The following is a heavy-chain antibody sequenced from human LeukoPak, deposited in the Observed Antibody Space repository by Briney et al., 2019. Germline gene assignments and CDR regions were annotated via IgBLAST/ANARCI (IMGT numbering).Heavy chain of an antibody. CDR2: INHSGST. J-gene: IGHJ4*02. D-gene: IGHD5-24*01. Sequence: SETLSLTCAVYGGSFSGYYWSWIRQPPGKGLEWIGEINHSGSTNYNPSLKSRVTISVDTSKNQFSLKLSSVTAADTAVYYCARGSQRGEMATIMAFDYWGQGTLVTVSS. V-gene: IGHV4-34*01. CDR3: ARGSQRGEMATIMAFDY. CDR1: GGSFSGYY.